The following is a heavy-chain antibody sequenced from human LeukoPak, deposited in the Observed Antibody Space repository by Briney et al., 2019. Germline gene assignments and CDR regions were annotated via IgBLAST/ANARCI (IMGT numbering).Heavy chain of an antibody. Sequence: GGSLRLSCATSGFSFGAHGMHWVRRAPGKGLEWVAVISYDGSTEDYGDSVKGRFTISRDNSKNTLYLQMNSLRAEDTAVYYCASTNYRGGSTGYNWFDPWGQGTLVTVSS. CDR2: ISYDGSTE. J-gene: IGHJ5*02. CDR1: GFSFGAHG. V-gene: IGHV3-30*19. CDR3: ASTNYRGGSTGYNWFDP. D-gene: IGHD2-15*01.